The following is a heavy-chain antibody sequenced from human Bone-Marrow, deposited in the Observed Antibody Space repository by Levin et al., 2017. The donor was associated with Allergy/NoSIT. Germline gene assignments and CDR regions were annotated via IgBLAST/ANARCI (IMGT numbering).Heavy chain of an antibody. CDR1: GFTFTTYA. CDR3: ASDSVHVVEPAPDDNNLPSLLMDV. V-gene: IGHV3-33*01. J-gene: IGHJ6*02. Sequence: GGSLRLSCATSGFTFTTYAIHWVRQAPGKGLEWVAVIWYDGSNEYYADSVRGRFTISRDNSKNTLYLQMNSLRAEDTAVYYCASDSVHVVEPAPDDNNLPSLLMDVWGQATTVIVSS. CDR2: IWYDGSNE. D-gene: IGHD2-15*01.